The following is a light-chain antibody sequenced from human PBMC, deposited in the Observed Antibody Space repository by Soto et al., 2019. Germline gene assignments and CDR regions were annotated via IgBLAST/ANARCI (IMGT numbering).Light chain of an antibody. CDR1: QSISDT. J-gene: IGKJ1*01. CDR3: QQYNNWPWT. Sequence: EIVMTQSAATLSVSPGRRATLSCRASQSISDTLAWYQQKNGQAPRVLIHGASTRATGFPARFSGSVYGTDFNLTISSLQSEDLAVYYCQQYNNWPWTFGQGTKVDIK. V-gene: IGKV3-15*01. CDR2: GAS.